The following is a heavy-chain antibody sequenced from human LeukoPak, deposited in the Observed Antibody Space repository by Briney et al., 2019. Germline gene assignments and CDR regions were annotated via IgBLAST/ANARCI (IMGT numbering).Heavy chain of an antibody. CDR2: ISWNSGSI. D-gene: IGHD6-13*01. J-gene: IGHJ6*03. CDR3: AKDGIAAAPVWTYMDV. Sequence: GGSLRLSCAASGFNFDDYAMLWVRQAPAKGLDWVSGISWNSGSIGYADSVKGRFTISRDNAKNSLYLQMNSLRAEDTALYYCAKDGIAAAPVWTYMDVWGKGTTVTVSS. V-gene: IGHV3-9*01. CDR1: GFNFDDYA.